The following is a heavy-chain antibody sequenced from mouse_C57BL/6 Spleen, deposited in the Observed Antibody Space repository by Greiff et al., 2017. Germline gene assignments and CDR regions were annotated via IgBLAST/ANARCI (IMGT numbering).Heavy chain of an antibody. V-gene: IGHV5-17*01. CDR3: ARDSNWGVWYFDV. D-gene: IGHD4-1*01. CDR1: GFTFSDYG. CDR2: ISSGSSTI. Sequence: EVMLVESGGGLVKPGGSLKLSCAASGFTFSDYGMHWVRQAPEKGLEWVAYISSGSSTIYYADTVKGRFTISRDNATNTLFLQMTSLRSEDTAMYYCARDSNWGVWYFDVWGTGTTVTVSA. J-gene: IGHJ1*03.